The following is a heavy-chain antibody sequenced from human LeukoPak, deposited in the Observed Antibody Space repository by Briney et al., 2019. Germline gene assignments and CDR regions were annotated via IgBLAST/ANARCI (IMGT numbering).Heavy chain of an antibody. CDR3: ARDKYFDSTTYYPRFDY. CDR1: GFTFSSYW. D-gene: IGHD3-22*01. Sequence: GGSLRLSCAASGFTFSSYWMSWVRQAPGKGLEWVANIKQDGGEKYYVDSVEGRFTISRDNAKTSLYLQMTSLRAEDTAVCYCARDKYFDSTTYYPRFDYWGQGILVTVSS. J-gene: IGHJ4*02. CDR2: IKQDGGEK. V-gene: IGHV3-7*04.